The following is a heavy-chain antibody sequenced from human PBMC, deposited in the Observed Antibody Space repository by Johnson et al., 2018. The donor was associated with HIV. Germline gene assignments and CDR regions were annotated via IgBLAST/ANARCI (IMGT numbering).Heavy chain of an antibody. D-gene: IGHD3-10*01. CDR1: QFIFSNYW. Sequence: VQVVESGGGLVQPGGSLRLSCAASQFIFSNYWMSWVRQAPGKGLEWVANIKQDGSEKYYVDSVKGRFTMSRDNAKNSLYLQMNSLRAEDPALYYCAKDSEGSMITRVRGAHDAFDIWGQGTMVTVSS. CDR3: AKDSEGSMITRVRGAHDAFDI. CDR2: IKQDGSEK. V-gene: IGHV3-7*01. J-gene: IGHJ3*02.